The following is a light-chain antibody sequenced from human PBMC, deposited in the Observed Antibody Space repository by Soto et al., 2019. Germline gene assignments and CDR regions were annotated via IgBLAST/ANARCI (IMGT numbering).Light chain of an antibody. CDR1: QNIRNY. J-gene: IGKJ4*02. CDR3: QPTHSGLT. V-gene: IGKV1-39*01. Sequence: DIQITQSPSSLSASIGDRVTITCRASQNIRNYLNWYQQKSGKAPKLLIYGASSLQRGVPSRFSGSGSGTDFTLTISSLESDDFATQHSQPTHSGLTIGGGTKVNI. CDR2: GAS.